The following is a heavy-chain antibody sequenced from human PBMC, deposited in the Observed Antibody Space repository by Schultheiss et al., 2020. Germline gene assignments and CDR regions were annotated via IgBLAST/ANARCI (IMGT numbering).Heavy chain of an antibody. J-gene: IGHJ6*02. CDR3: ARAGWNDDYYYYGMDV. Sequence: GGSLRLSCAASGFTFSSYGMHWVRQAPGKGLEWVAVIWYDGSNKYYADSVKGRFTISRDNSKNTLYLQMNSLRAEDTAVYYCARAGWNDDYYYYGMDVWGQGTTVTVSS. CDR2: IWYDGSNK. V-gene: IGHV3-33*01. D-gene: IGHD1-1*01. CDR1: GFTFSSYG.